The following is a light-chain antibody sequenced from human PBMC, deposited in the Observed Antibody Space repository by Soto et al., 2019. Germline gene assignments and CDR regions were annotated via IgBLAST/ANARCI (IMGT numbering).Light chain of an antibody. CDR3: QQRSSWPLT. Sequence: EIVLTPSPATLSLSPGERATLSCRASRSVSDYLAWYQQKPGQSPRLLIYGASNRATGIPARFSGSGSGTDFTLTISTLEPEDFAVYYCQQRSSWPLTFGGGTKVDIK. CDR2: GAS. CDR1: RSVSDY. V-gene: IGKV3-11*01. J-gene: IGKJ4*01.